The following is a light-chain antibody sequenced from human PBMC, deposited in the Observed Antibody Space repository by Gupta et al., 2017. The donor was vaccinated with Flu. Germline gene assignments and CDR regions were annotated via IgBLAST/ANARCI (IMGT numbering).Light chain of an antibody. CDR1: SSNIGAGYD. Sequence: QSVLTQPPSVSGAPGQRVTISCTGSSSNIGAGYDVHWYQQLPGTAPKLLIYGNSNRPSGVPDRFSGSKSGTSASLAITGLQAEDEADYYGQSYDSSLSGWVFGGGTKLSVV. CDR2: GNS. V-gene: IGLV1-40*01. CDR3: QSYDSSLSGWV. J-gene: IGLJ3*02.